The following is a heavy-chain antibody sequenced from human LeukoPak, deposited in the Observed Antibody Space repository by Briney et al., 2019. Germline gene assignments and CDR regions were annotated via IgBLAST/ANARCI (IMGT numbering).Heavy chain of an antibody. CDR2: ISGGGDST. CDR3: ARSAADAFDY. CDR1: GFTFSDYV. Sequence: GGSLRLSCAASGFTFSDYVMTWVRQIPGKGLEWVSVISGGGDSTDYADSMKGRFTISRDNSRNTLYLQMNSLRAEDTAVYYCARSAADAFDYWGQGTLVTVSS. V-gene: IGHV3-23*01. J-gene: IGHJ4*02.